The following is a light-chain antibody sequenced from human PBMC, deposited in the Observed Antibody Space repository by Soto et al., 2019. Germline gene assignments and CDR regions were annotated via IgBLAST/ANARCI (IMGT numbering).Light chain of an antibody. J-gene: IGKJ5*01. CDR1: QSVSSY. CDR2: ESS. V-gene: IGKV3-11*01. CDR3: QQLGNWPPT. Sequence: EIVLTQSPATLSLSPGERATLSCRASQSVSSYLAWYQQKPGQAPRLLIYESSNRATGIPARFSGSGSGTDFTLTISSLEPEDFAVYYCQQLGNWPPTFGQGTRLEIK.